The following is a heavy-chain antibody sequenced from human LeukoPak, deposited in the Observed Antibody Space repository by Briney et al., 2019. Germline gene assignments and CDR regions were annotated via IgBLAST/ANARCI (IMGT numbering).Heavy chain of an antibody. J-gene: IGHJ4*02. V-gene: IGHV3-23*01. CDR2: IRGSGGNT. Sequence: GGSLRLSCAASGFTFSSHAMTWVRQASGKGLEWVSSIRGSGGNTYYADSVRGRFTISRDNFQNTLYLQMNSLRAEDTAVYYCAKDYYDSSIFSAPHLFACWGQGTLVTVSS. D-gene: IGHD3-22*01. CDR1: GFTFSSHA. CDR3: AKDYYDSSIFSAPHLFAC.